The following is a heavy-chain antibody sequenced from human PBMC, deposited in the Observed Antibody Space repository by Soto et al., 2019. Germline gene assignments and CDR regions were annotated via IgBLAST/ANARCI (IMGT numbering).Heavy chain of an antibody. V-gene: IGHV1-69*02. CDR1: GGTFSSYT. D-gene: IGHD6-13*01. Sequence: QVQLVQSGAEVKKPGTSVKVSCKASGGTFSSYTISWVRQAPGQGLEWMGRIIPILGIANYAQKFQGRVTITADKSTSTAYVELSSLSAEDTAVYYCARVSRGGIAAAGASYYFDYWGQGSLFTFSS. J-gene: IGHJ4*02. CDR3: ARVSRGGIAAAGASYYFDY. CDR2: IIPILGIA.